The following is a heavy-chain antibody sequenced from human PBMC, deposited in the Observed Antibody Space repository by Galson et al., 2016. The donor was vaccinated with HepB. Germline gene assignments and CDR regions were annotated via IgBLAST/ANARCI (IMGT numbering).Heavy chain of an antibody. Sequence: SLRLSCAASGFIFSDYAMSWVRQAPGKGLEWVSGISASGGSTYYAASVRGRFTISRDNSKNTLYLQMNSLRAEDTALYYCADGGSFFDAFLFWGQGTIVIVSS. D-gene: IGHD1-26*01. CDR2: ISASGGST. V-gene: IGHV3-23*01. CDR3: ADGGSFFDAFLF. CDR1: GFIFSDYA. J-gene: IGHJ3*01.